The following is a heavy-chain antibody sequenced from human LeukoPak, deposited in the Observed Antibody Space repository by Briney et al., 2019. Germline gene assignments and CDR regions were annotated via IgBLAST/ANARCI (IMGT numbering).Heavy chain of an antibody. CDR2: INPGNGDT. Sequence: ASVKVSCRGSGYTFTNYAVHWVRQAPGQRLEWLGWINPGNGDTKYSQNFQGRVTVTSDTSAATAYVELNSLTSEDTAVYYCARERWHCRVNCYSVYYYALDVWGQGTTVTVSS. D-gene: IGHD2-15*01. J-gene: IGHJ6*02. CDR3: ARERWHCRVNCYSVYYYALDV. V-gene: IGHV1-3*01. CDR1: GYTFTNYA.